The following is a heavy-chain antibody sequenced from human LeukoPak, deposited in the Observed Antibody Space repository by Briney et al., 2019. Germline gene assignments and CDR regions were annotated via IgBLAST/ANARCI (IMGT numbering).Heavy chain of an antibody. CDR1: GFTFSSFA. V-gene: IGHV3-30-3*01. CDR2: IVYDGSNK. D-gene: IGHD2-21*02. J-gene: IGHJ4*02. Sequence: PGSSLRLSCAASGFTFSSFAMHWVRQAPGKGLEWVAVIVYDGSNKYYADSVKGRFTISRDNSKNTLYLQMNSLRAEDTAVYYCARDRSAYCGGDCYGSFDYWGQGTLVTVSS. CDR3: ARDRSAYCGGDCYGSFDY.